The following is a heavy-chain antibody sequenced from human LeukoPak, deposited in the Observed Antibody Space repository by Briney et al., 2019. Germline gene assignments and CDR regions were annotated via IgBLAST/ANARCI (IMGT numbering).Heavy chain of an antibody. V-gene: IGHV1-2*02. D-gene: IGHD6-13*01. CDR3: ARLSGIAAAVGY. CDR1: GYTFTVYY. Sequence: ASVKVSCKAPGYTFTVYYMHWVRQAPGQGLELMGWINRNSGGTNYAQKFQGRVTMTRDTSISTAYMELSRLRSDDTAVYYCARLSGIAAAVGYWGQGTLVTVSS. J-gene: IGHJ4*02. CDR2: INRNSGGT.